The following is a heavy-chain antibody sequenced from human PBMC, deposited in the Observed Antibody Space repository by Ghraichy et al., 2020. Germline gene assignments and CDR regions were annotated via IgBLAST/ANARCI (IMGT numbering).Heavy chain of an antibody. Sequence: GESLNISCAASGFTFSSYGMSWVRQAPGKGLEWVSVISGSGGSTYYADSVKGRFTISRDNSKNTLYLQMHSLRAEDTAVYYCAQLARAGRYLDYFDYWGQGTLVTVSS. D-gene: IGHD6-6*01. CDR3: AQLARAGRYLDYFDY. J-gene: IGHJ4*02. V-gene: IGHV3-23*01. CDR1: GFTFSSYG. CDR2: ISGSGGST.